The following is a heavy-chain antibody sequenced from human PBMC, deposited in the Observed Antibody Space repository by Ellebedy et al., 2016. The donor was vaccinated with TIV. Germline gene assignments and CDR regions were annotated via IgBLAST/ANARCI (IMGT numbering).Heavy chain of an antibody. V-gene: IGHV4-30-2*01. J-gene: IGHJ5*02. CDR1: GGSISSGGYS. Sequence: SETLSLXXAVSGGSISSGGYSWSWIRQPPGKGLEWIGYIYHSGSTYYNPSLKSRVTISVDRSKNQFSLKLSSVTAADTAVYYCARGQRSIYYGSGSYYMRFDPWGQGTLVTVSS. CDR2: IYHSGST. CDR3: ARGQRSIYYGSGSYYMRFDP. D-gene: IGHD3-10*01.